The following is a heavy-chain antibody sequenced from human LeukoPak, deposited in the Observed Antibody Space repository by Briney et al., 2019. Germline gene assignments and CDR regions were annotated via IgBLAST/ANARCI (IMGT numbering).Heavy chain of an antibody. CDR1: GGSLSSGSYY. V-gene: IGHV4-61*02. Sequence: SQTLSLTCTVSGGSLSSGSYYWSWIRQPAGKGLEWIGRIYTSGSTNYNPSLKSRVTISEDTSKNQFSLKLSSVTAADTAVYYCARDREREFDYWGQGTLVTVSS. J-gene: IGHJ4*02. CDR3: ARDREREFDY. CDR2: IYTSGST. D-gene: IGHD1-1*01.